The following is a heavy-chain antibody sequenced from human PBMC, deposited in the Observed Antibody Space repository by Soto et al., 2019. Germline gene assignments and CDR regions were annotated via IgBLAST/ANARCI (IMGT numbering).Heavy chain of an antibody. CDR3: AKARPIVATNHVDY. J-gene: IGHJ4*02. D-gene: IGHD5-12*01. Sequence: GSLRLSCAASGFTFSSYAMSWVRQAPGKGLEWVSAISGSGGSTYYADSVKGRFAISRDNSKNTLYLQMNSLRAEDTAVYYWAKARPIVATNHVDYWGQGTLVTVSS. CDR1: GFTFSSYA. V-gene: IGHV3-23*01. CDR2: ISGSGGST.